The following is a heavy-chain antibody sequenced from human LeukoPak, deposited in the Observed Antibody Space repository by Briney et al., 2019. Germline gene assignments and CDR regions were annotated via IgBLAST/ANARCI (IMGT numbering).Heavy chain of an antibody. CDR2: IYYSGST. CDR3: ARGSLYDDILTKPLDV. D-gene: IGHD3-9*01. J-gene: IGHJ6*04. Sequence: PSETLSLTCTVSGGSISSYYWSWIRQPPGKGLEWIGYIYYSGSTNYNPSLKSRVTISVDTSKNQFSLKLSSVTAADTAVYYCARGSLYDDILTKPLDVWGKGTTVTVSS. V-gene: IGHV4-59*01. CDR1: GGSISSYY.